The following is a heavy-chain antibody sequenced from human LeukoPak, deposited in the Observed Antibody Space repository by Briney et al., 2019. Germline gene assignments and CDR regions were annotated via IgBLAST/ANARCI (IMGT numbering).Heavy chain of an antibody. CDR1: GFNYSSYT. V-gene: IGHV3-48*04. D-gene: IGHD3-16*02. J-gene: IGHJ4*02. CDR3: AREGSDYVWGSYRYPFDY. CDR2: ISASRDIT. Sequence: PGGSLRLSCAASGFNYSSYTMNWVRQAPGMGLEWLSYISASRDITYYADSVKGRFTISRDNAKNSLYLQMNSLRAEDTAVYYCAREGSDYVWGSYRYPFDYWGQGTLVTVSS.